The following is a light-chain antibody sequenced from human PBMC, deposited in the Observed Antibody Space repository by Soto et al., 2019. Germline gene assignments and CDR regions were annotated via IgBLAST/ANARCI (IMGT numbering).Light chain of an antibody. V-gene: IGKV3-20*01. Sequence: DIVFTQAPATLSFSPGERATLSCRTSQSISSSYLAWYQQKPGQAPRLLIHGASSRATGIPDRFSGSGSGTDFTLTISRLEPEDFAVYYCQQYGSSPPWTLGQGTKVDIK. CDR2: GAS. CDR3: QQYGSSPPWT. J-gene: IGKJ1*01. CDR1: QSISSSY.